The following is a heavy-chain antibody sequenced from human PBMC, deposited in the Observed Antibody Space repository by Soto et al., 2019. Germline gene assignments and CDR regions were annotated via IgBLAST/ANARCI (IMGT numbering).Heavy chain of an antibody. Sequence: SETLSLTCAVSGGSISSGGYSWSWIRQPPGKGLEWIGYIYHSGSTYYNPSLKSRVTISVDNAKNSLFLQLNSLRAGDTAVYYCAVGRGFCISTSCPGSDYFDYWGQGTLVTVSS. J-gene: IGHJ4*02. D-gene: IGHD2-2*01. CDR1: GGSISSGGYS. V-gene: IGHV4-30-2*01. CDR3: AVGRGFCISTSCPGSDYFDY. CDR2: IYHSGST.